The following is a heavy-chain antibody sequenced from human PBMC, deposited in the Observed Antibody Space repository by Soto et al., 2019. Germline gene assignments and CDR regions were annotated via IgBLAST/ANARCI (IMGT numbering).Heavy chain of an antibody. CDR2: ITAYNGNT. CDR1: GYTFTSYG. CDR3: GGADFVVTPAATKDFPY. V-gene: IGHV1-18*04. J-gene: IGHJ4*02. D-gene: IGHD2-2*01. Sequence: QVQLVQSGAEVKKPGASVKVSCKASGYTFTSYGISWVRQAPGQGLEWMGWITAYNGNTNYAQKLQGRVTMTTDTPTRTTSRGLRTLGPDNTAVYYGGGADFVVTPAATKDFPYGGQGTRVTVSA.